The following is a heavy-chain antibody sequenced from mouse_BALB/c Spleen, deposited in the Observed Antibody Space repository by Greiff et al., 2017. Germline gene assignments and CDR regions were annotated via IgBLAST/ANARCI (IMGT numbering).Heavy chain of an antibody. CDR2: ISSGSSTI. Sequence: EVQLKESGGGLVQPGGSRKLSCAASGFTFSSFGMHWVRQAPEKGLEWVAYISSGSSTIYYADTVKGRFTISRDNPKNTLFLQMTSLRSEDTAMYYCARGMITTGYAMDYWGQGTSVTVSS. V-gene: IGHV5-17*02. CDR3: ARGMITTGYAMDY. CDR1: GFTFSSFG. D-gene: IGHD2-4*01. J-gene: IGHJ4*01.